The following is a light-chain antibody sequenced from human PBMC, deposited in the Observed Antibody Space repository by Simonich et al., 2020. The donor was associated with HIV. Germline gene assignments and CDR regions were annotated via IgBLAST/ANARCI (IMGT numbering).Light chain of an antibody. CDR2: DVN. J-gene: IGLJ3*02. CDR3: NSYTSSSPWV. Sequence: QSALTQPASVSGSPGQSITISCPGTRSDVGGYKYVSWYQQHPGKAPKLMIYDVNKRPSGVSNRFSGSKSGNTASLTISGLQAEDEADYYCNSYTSSSPWVFGGGTKLTVL. V-gene: IGLV2-14*01. CDR1: RSDVGGYKY.